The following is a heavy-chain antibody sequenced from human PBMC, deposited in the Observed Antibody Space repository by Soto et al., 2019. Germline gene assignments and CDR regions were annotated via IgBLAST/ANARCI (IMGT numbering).Heavy chain of an antibody. CDR3: ASLYDDSSANFDY. V-gene: IGHV1-69*08. D-gene: IGHD3-22*01. CDR1: GATFSKST. J-gene: IGHJ4*02. Sequence: QVQLVQSGAEVKRPGSSVKVSCKASGATFSKSTFSWVRQVPGQGLEWMGRFIPMLGTSNYAQKFQGRVTITADKCTSTAYMDLSSLTLEETAVYYCASLYDDSSANFDYWGQGTRVTVSS. CDR2: FIPMLGTS.